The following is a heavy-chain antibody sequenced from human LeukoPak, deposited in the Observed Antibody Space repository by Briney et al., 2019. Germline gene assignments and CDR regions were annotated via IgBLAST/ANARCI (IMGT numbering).Heavy chain of an antibody. CDR3: ARDGWDCSGGSCYFDY. CDR2: INPNSGGT. J-gene: IGHJ4*02. Sequence: ASVKVSCKASGYTFTGYYMHWVRQAPGQGLEWMGWINPNSGGTNYAQKFQGRVTMTRDTSISTAYMELSRLRSDDTAVYYCARDGWDCSGGSCYFDYWGQGTLVTVSS. D-gene: IGHD2-15*01. V-gene: IGHV1-2*02. CDR1: GYTFTGYY.